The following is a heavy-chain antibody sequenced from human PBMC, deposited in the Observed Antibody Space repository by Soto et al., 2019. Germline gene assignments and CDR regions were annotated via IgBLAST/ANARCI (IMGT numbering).Heavy chain of an antibody. Sequence: SETLSLTCAVYGGSFSGYSWSWIRQPPGKGLEWIGSIYYSGGTYYNPSLKRRVTISVDTPKNQFSLKLSSVTAADTAVYYCVRQEGYCNYYFYYGMDVWGQGTTVTVSS. CDR2: IYYSGGT. D-gene: IGHD4-4*01. CDR3: VRQEGYCNYYFYYGMDV. V-gene: IGHV4-34*01. J-gene: IGHJ6*02. CDR1: GGSFSGYS.